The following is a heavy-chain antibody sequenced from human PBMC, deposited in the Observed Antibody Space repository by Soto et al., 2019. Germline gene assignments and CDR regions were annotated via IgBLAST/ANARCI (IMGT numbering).Heavy chain of an antibody. D-gene: IGHD2-15*01. V-gene: IGHV1-69*12. CDR1: GGTFSSYA. J-gene: IGHJ6*02. Sequence: QVQLVQSGAEVKKPGSSVKVSCKASGGTFSSYAISWVRQAPGQGLEWMGGIIPIFGTADYAQKFRGRVTITADDSTSTAYMELSRLRSEDTAVYYCASVETQRYYYGMDVWGQGTTVTVSS. CDR2: IIPIFGTA. CDR3: ASVETQRYYYGMDV.